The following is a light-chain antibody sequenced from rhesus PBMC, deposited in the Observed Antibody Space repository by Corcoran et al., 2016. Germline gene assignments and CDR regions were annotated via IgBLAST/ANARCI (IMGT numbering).Light chain of an antibody. Sequence: DIQMTQSPSSLSASVGDRVTITCRTSENVNNYLNWYQQKPGKAPKLLIYKASTLQSGVPSRFSGSGAGTDYTFNISSLQSEDVATYYCQHNYGTPRTVGQGTKVEIK. CDR1: ENVNNY. CDR3: QHNYGTPRT. CDR2: KAS. V-gene: IGKV1-74*01. J-gene: IGKJ1*01.